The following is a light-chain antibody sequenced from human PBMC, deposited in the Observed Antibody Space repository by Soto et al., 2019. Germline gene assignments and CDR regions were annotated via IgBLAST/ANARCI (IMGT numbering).Light chain of an antibody. CDR2: DAS. CDR3: QHTRT. J-gene: IGKJ1*01. CDR1: QSINNW. V-gene: IGKV1-5*01. Sequence: DFQMTQSPSTLSASVGDRVPITCRASQSINNWVAWYQQKPGKAPKFLIYDASTLQRGVPSRFSGSGFGTEFSLTISSLQPDDFGSYYCQHTRTFGQGTKVEIK.